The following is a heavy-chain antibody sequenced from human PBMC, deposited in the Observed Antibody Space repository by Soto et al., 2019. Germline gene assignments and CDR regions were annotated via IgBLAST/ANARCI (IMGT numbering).Heavy chain of an antibody. Sequence: ASVKVSCKASGGTFSSYAISWVRQAPGQGLEWMGGIIPIFGTANYAQKFQGRVTITADKSTSTAYMELSSLRSEDTAVYYCARDRLGIPAAGGDYFDYWGQGALVTVSS. V-gene: IGHV1-69*06. D-gene: IGHD6-13*01. CDR1: GGTFSSYA. J-gene: IGHJ4*02. CDR3: ARDRLGIPAAGGDYFDY. CDR2: IIPIFGTA.